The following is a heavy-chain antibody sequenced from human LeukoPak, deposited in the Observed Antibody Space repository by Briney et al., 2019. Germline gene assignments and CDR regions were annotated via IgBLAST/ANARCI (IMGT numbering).Heavy chain of an antibody. Sequence: GASVKVSCKASGYTFTGCYMHWVRQAPGQGLEWMGWINPNSGGTNYAQKFQGRVTMTRDTSISTAYMELSRLRSDDTAVYYCARDRVNWKQLYYFDYWGQGTLVTVSS. CDR1: GYTFTGCY. J-gene: IGHJ4*02. D-gene: IGHD1-20*01. V-gene: IGHV1-2*02. CDR2: INPNSGGT. CDR3: ARDRVNWKQLYYFDY.